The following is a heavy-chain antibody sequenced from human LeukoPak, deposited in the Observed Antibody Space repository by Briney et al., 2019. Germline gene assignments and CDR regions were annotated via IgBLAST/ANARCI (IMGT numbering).Heavy chain of an antibody. CDR1: GGSISSYY. V-gene: IGHV4-4*07. Sequence: SGTLSLTCTVSGGSISSYYWSWIRQPAGKGLEWIGRIYTSGSTNYNPSLKSRVTMSVDTSKNQFSLQLSFVTAADTAVYYCARAPPYCGGDCYRFDYWGQGTLVTVSS. CDR3: ARAPPYCGGDCYRFDY. D-gene: IGHD2-21*02. J-gene: IGHJ4*02. CDR2: IYTSGST.